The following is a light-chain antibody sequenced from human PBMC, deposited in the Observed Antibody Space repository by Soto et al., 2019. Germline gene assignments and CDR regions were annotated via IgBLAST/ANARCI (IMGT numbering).Light chain of an antibody. CDR3: QQRSDWPPT. CDR2: YAS. J-gene: IGKJ3*01. CDR1: QSVSSY. V-gene: IGKV3-11*01. Sequence: EIVLTQSPATLSLSPGDRAVLSCRGSQSVSSYLAWYQQKPGQAPRLVIYYASSRATGIPARFSGSGSGTDFTLTISSLEPEDFAVYYCQQRSDWPPTFGPGTKVDIK.